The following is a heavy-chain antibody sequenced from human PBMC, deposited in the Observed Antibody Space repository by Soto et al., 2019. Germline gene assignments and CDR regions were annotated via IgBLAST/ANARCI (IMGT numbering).Heavy chain of an antibody. V-gene: IGHV3-48*02. J-gene: IGHJ4*02. Sequence: PGGSLRLSCAASAFTFSSYSMNWVRQPPGKGLEWVSYISTRSNSIYYADSVKGRFTVSRDNAKNSLFLQMSSLRDEDTAVYFCARAQSIGAYPPLDYWGQGTLVTVSS. CDR2: ISTRSNSI. CDR3: ARAQSIGAYPPLDY. D-gene: IGHD5-12*01. CDR1: AFTFSSYS.